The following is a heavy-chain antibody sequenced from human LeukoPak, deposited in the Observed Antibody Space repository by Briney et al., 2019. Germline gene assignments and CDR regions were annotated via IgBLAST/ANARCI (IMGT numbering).Heavy chain of an antibody. CDR1: GGSISSSSYY. D-gene: IGHD6-6*01. CDR2: IYYSGST. V-gene: IGHV4-39*07. Sequence: SETLSLTCTVSGGSISSSSYYWGWIRQPPGKGPEWIGSIYYSGSTYYNPSLKSRVTISVDTSKNQFSLRLSSVTAADTAVYYCARSITTNPFDYWGQGTLVTVSS. CDR3: ARSITTNPFDY. J-gene: IGHJ4*02.